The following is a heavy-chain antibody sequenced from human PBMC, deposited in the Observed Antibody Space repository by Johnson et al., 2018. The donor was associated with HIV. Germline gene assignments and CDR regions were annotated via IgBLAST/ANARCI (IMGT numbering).Heavy chain of an antibody. Sequence: QVQLVESGGGVVQPGRSLRLSCEASGFTFSSYAVHWVRQAPGKGLEWVALISYGGKNKYYADSVKGRFTISRDNSKNTVWLQLNSLRAEDTGVYYCAKGEYFDSGGYYHVVMNGFDIWGQGTTVIVSS. CDR2: ISYGGKNK. CDR1: GFTFSSYA. D-gene: IGHD3-22*01. V-gene: IGHV3-30*04. J-gene: IGHJ3*02. CDR3: AKGEYFDSGGYYHVVMNGFDI.